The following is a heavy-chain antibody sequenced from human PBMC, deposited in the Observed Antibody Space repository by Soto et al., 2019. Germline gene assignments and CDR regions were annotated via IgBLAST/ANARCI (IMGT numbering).Heavy chain of an antibody. CDR3: ARDGYSGYDLALAL. V-gene: IGHV3-23*01. CDR2: IRGSGGST. D-gene: IGHD5-12*01. CDR1: GFTFSSYA. Sequence: GSLRLSCAASGFTFSSYAMSWVRQAPGKGLEWVSVIRGSGGSTYYADSVKGRFTISRDNSKNTLYLQMNRLRAEDTAVYYCARDGYSGYDLALALWGQGTLVPVSS. J-gene: IGHJ4*02.